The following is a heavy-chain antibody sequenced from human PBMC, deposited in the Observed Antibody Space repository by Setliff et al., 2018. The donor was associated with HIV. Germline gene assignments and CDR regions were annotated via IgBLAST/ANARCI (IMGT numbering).Heavy chain of an antibody. D-gene: IGHD6-19*01. J-gene: IGHJ6*03. Sequence: SETLSLTCTVSGGSISSYYWIWIRQPPGKGLEWIGHIFYSGSTNHNPSLKNRVTISVDTSKNQFSLKLSSVTAADTAVYYCARGKWLVQNFYSYYMDVWGKGTTVTVSS. CDR3: ARGKWLVQNFYSYYMDV. CDR1: GGSISSYY. CDR2: IFYSGST. V-gene: IGHV4-59*01.